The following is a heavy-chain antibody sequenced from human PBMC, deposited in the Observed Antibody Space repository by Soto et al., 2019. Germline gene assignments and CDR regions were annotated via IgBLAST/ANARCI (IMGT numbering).Heavy chain of an antibody. J-gene: IGHJ4*02. CDR1: VFSFSHYA. CDR3: VKVWGGYYFDY. D-gene: IGHD7-27*01. Sequence: EVQLVESGGGLVQPGGSLRLYCSASVFSFSHYAMHWVRQAPGKGLEYVSEISSNGGNTYYADSVKGRFTISRDNSKNTLYLQMSSLRAEDTAVYYCVKVWGGYYFDYWGQGTLVTVSS. CDR2: ISSNGGNT. V-gene: IGHV3-64D*08.